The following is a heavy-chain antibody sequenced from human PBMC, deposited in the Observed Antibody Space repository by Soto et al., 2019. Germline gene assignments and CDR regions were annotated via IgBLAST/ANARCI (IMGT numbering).Heavy chain of an antibody. CDR2: ISGSGGSK. Sequence: GGSLRLSCAASGFTFSSYAMSWVRQAPWKVLEWVSAISGSGGSKYYAASVKGRFTISRDNSKNTLYLQMNSLRAEDKAVYYCAKVPDIVVVVAATAFDYWGQGTLVTVSS. D-gene: IGHD2-15*01. V-gene: IGHV3-23*01. J-gene: IGHJ4*02. CDR1: GFTFSSYA. CDR3: AKVPDIVVVVAATAFDY.